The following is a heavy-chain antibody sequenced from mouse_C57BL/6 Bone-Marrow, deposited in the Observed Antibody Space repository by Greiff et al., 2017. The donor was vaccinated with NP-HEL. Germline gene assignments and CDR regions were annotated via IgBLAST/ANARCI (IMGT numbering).Heavy chain of an antibody. V-gene: IGHV1-69*01. J-gene: IGHJ2*01. CDR1: GYTFTSYW. Sequence: LQQPGAELVMPGASVKLSCKASGYTFTSYWMHWVKQRPGQGLEWIGEIDPSDSYTNYNQKFKGKSTLTVDKSSSTAYMQLSSLTSEDSAVYYCARSSYGSSFYWGQGTTLTVSS. CDR3: ARSSYGSSFY. CDR2: IDPSDSYT. D-gene: IGHD1-1*01.